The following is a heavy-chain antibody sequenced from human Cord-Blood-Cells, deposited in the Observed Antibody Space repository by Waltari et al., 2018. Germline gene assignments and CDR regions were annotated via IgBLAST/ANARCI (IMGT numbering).Heavy chain of an antibody. Sequence: QVQLVQSGAEVKKPGSSVKVSCKASGGTFSSYAISWVRQAPGQGLEWMGRIIPSLGISNYAQKLQGRVTITADKSTSTAYMALSSLRSEYTAVYYCARGNYSDYWGQGTLVTVSS. J-gene: IGHJ4*02. D-gene: IGHD3-10*01. CDR1: GGTFSSYA. CDR3: ARGNYSDY. V-gene: IGHV1-69*09. CDR2: IIPSLGIS.